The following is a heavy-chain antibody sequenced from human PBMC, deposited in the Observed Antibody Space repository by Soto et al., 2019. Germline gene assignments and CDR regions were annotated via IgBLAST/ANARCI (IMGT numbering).Heavy chain of an antibody. CDR2: IIPIIGAP. V-gene: IGHV1-69*08. CDR3: AIVSGTTEWTRGMDV. CDR1: GDILSGYT. J-gene: IGHJ6*04. Sequence: VELEQSGAEVKKPGSSGKVSCTTSGDILSGYTFSWVRQAPGQGLEWMGRIIPIIGAPFSTQKFQDRVAFTADISTNTVYMDLRSLTSEDTAVYYFAIVSGTTEWTRGMDVWGKGTTVTVSS. D-gene: IGHD1-1*01.